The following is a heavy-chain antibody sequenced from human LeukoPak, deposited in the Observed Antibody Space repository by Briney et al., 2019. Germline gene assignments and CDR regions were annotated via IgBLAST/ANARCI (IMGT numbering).Heavy chain of an antibody. D-gene: IGHD3-22*01. V-gene: IGHV3-23*01. Sequence: PGGSLRFSCAASGFSFINFAMSWVRQAQGKGLEGVSGISTGGGGIYYAESVKGRFTISRDNSKNTLYLQMKSLRAEDTAVYYCAKDGFDYYDSSGHYYFDDWGQGTLVTVSS. CDR1: GFSFINFA. J-gene: IGHJ4*02. CDR3: AKDGFDYYDSSGHYYFDD. CDR2: ISTGGGGI.